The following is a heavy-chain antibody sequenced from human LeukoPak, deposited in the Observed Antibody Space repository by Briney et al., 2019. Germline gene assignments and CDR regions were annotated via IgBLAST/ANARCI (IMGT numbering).Heavy chain of an antibody. CDR3: AKDIRLSGSYFSAFDI. Sequence: GGSLRLSCAASGFTFSSYSMNWVRQAPGKGLEWVSYISSSSSTIYYADSVKGRFTISRDNAKNSLYLQMNSLRAEDTALYYCAKDIRLSGSYFSAFDIWGQGTMVTVSS. V-gene: IGHV3-48*04. CDR1: GFTFSSYS. D-gene: IGHD1-26*01. CDR2: ISSSSSTI. J-gene: IGHJ3*02.